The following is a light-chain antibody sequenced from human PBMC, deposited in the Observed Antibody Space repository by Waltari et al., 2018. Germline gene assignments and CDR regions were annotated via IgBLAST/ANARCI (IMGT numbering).Light chain of an antibody. CDR1: NFNIGANS. CDR2: NNN. CDR3: ASWDDSLKGLV. Sequence: QSVVTQPPSASGTPGQRVTIPCSGSNFNIGANSVNWYQQLPGTAPNLLIYNNNQRPSGVPDRFSGSKSGTSASLAISGIQSEDEADYHCASWDDSLKGLVFGGGTKLTVL. J-gene: IGLJ3*02. V-gene: IGLV1-44*01.